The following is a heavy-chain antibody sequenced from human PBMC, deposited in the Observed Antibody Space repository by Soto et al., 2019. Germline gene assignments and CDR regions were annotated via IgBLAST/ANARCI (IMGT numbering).Heavy chain of an antibody. D-gene: IGHD6-19*01. CDR2: IWYDGSNK. V-gene: IGHV3-33*01. J-gene: IGHJ6*02. Sequence: QVQLVESGGGVVQPGRSLRLSCAASGFTFSSYGMHWVRQAPGKGLEWVAVIWYDGSNKYYADSVKGRFTISRDNSKNPLYLQMNSLRAEDTAVYYCARDGTVSGTVAYYYYGMDVWGQGTTVTVSS. CDR3: ARDGTVSGTVAYYYYGMDV. CDR1: GFTFSSYG.